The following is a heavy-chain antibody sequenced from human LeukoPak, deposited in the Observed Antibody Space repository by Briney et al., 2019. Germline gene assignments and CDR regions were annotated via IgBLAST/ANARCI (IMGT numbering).Heavy chain of an antibody. D-gene: IGHD1-26*01. CDR3: ARTSSAYFDY. CDR1: GFTLNIFR. Sequence: GGSLRLSCAAPGFTLNIFRMSWVRQAPGTGLEWVANIKQDGSEKYYADSVKGRFTISRDNVKNSLYLQMNSLRAEDTAVYFCARTSSAYFDYWGQGALVTVSS. V-gene: IGHV3-7*04. CDR2: IKQDGSEK. J-gene: IGHJ4*02.